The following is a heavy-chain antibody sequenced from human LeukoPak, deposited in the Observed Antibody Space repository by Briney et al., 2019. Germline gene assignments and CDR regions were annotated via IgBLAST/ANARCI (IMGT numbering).Heavy chain of an antibody. V-gene: IGHV4-59*01. CDR3: ARSSQNFYWGDSSGSYFDY. CDR2: IYYSGSA. J-gene: IGHJ4*02. D-gene: IGHD3-22*01. Sequence: PSETLSLTCTVSGGSISSYYWSWIRQPPGKGLEWIGYIYYSGSASYNPSLKSRVTISVDTSKNQFSLKLSSVTAADTAVYYCARSSQNFYWGDSSGSYFDYWGQGTLVTVSS. CDR1: GGSISSYY.